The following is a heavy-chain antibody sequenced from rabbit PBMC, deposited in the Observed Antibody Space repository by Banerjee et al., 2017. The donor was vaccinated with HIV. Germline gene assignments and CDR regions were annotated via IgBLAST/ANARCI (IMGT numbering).Heavy chain of an antibody. J-gene: IGHJ2*01. V-gene: IGHV1S45*01. CDR1: GIDFSSYYY. CDR2: IGAGVSYTT. D-gene: IGHD4-2*01. CDR3: ARDYVNAFDP. Sequence: QEQLVESGGGLAKPGGTLTLTCKASGIDFSSYYYMGGVRQPPGKGPEWIACIGAGVSYTTYYATWAKGRFTISKTSSTTVTLQMTSLTAADTATYFCARDYVNAFDPWGPGTLVTVS.